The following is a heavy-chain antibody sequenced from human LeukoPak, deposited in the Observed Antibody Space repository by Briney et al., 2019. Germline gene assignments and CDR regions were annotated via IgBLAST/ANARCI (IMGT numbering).Heavy chain of an antibody. CDR2: INPNSGGT. V-gene: IGHV1-2*02. CDR1: GGTFSRNA. CDR3: ARGIAAAEGV. D-gene: IGHD6-13*01. J-gene: IGHJ4*02. Sequence: ASVKVSCKASGGTFSRNAISWVRQAPGQGLEWMGGINPNSGGTNYAQKFRGRVTMTRDTSISTAYMDLSRLRSDDTAVYYCARGIAAAEGVWGQGTLVTVSS.